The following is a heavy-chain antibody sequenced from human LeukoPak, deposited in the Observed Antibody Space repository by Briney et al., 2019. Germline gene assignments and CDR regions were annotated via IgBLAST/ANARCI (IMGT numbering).Heavy chain of an antibody. V-gene: IGHV3-30*02. CDR2: IRYDGSYK. CDR1: GFAFSPFSYYG. D-gene: IGHD3-3*01. CDR3: AIDSRYDLWSGYPLLDY. J-gene: IGHJ4*02. Sequence: PGGSLRLSCAASGFAFSPFSYYGMHWVRQAPGKGLEWVAFIRYDGSYKKYADSVKGRFTISRDNSKNILYVQMNSLRAEDTAVYYCAIDSRYDLWSGYPLLDYWGQGTLVTVSS.